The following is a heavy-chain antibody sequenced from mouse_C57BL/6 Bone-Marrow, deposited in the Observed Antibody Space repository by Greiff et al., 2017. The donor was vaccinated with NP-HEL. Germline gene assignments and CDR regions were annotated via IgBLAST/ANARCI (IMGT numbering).Heavy chain of an antibody. Sequence: QVQLQQSGAELVKPGASVKISCKASGYTFSSYWMNWVKQRPGQGLEWIGQIYPGDGDTNYNGKFKGKATLTADKSSSTAYMQLSSLTSEDSAVYVCASSGYGNPRFAYGGQGTRVTVSA. J-gene: IGHJ3*01. CDR3: ASSGYGNPRFAY. CDR2: IYPGDGDT. D-gene: IGHD2-1*01. CDR1: GYTFSSYW. V-gene: IGHV1-80*01.